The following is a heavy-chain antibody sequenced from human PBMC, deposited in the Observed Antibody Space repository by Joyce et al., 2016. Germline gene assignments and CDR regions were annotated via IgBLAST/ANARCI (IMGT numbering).Heavy chain of an antibody. CDR1: GDSVSSNSAA. D-gene: IGHD3-22*01. CDR3: ARAGYYHTSGYYYPNFDY. V-gene: IGHV6-1*01. Sequence: QVQLQQSGPGLVKPSQTLSLTCAISGDSVSSNSAAWNWIRQSPSRGLEWLGRTYYRSKWYNDYAVSGKSRIPINPDTPKNQFSRQLNSVTPEDAAVYYCARAGYYHTSGYYYPNFDYWGPGTLVTVSS. CDR2: TYYRSKWYN. J-gene: IGHJ4*02.